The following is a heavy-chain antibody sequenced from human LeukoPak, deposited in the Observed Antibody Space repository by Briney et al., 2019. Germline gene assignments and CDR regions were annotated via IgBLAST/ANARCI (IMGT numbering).Heavy chain of an antibody. J-gene: IGHJ6*03. CDR2: IAIYNGNT. D-gene: IGHD3-16*01. V-gene: IGHV1-18*01. Sequence: GASVKVSCKASGYPFTTYGISWVRQAPGQGLEWMGWIAIYNGNTHSAQKFQGRVTMTTDTSTNTAYMELRSLRSDDTAVYYCARCMFGGYISYNYYYMDVWGKGTTVTVSS. CDR1: GYPFTTYG. CDR3: ARCMFGGYISYNYYYMDV.